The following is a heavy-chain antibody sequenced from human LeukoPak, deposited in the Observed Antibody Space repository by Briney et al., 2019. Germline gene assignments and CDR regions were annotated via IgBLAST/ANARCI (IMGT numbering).Heavy chain of an antibody. Sequence: SETLSLTCTVSGGSISSFYWTWIRQPLGKGLEWIGYIYDTGSTNYNPSLKSRVTISIDTSKNQFSLKLSSVTAADTAVYYCAREDLRYFDYWGQGTQVTVSS. CDR2: IYDTGST. CDR1: GGSISSFY. D-gene: IGHD4-17*01. J-gene: IGHJ4*02. V-gene: IGHV4-59*01. CDR3: AREDLRYFDY.